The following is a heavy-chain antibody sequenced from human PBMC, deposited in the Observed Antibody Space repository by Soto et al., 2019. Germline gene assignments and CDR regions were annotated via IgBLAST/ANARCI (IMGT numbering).Heavy chain of an antibody. CDR3: ARRYGSFFDI. CDR1: GDSISSGGSS. J-gene: IGHJ3*02. D-gene: IGHD3-10*01. Sequence: SETLSLTCNVSGDSISSGGSSWNWIRQPPGKGLEWIGYIYHRGSAYYNPSLKSRVTISVDRSKNQFSLKLSSVTAADTAVYYCARRYGSFFDIWDQGTMVTVSS. V-gene: IGHV4-30-2*01. CDR2: IYHRGSA.